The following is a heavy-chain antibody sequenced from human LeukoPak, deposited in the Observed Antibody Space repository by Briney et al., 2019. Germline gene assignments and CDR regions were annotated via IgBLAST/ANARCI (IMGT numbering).Heavy chain of an antibody. CDR1: GFTFSSYA. V-gene: IGHV3-30*04. D-gene: IGHD3-22*01. CDR2: ISYDGSNK. CDR3: AREGGVKYYYDSSGYYYPFFDY. J-gene: IGHJ4*02. Sequence: GRSLRLSCAASGFTFSSYAMHWVRQAPGKGLEWVAVISYDGSNKYYADSVKGRFTISRDNSKNTLYLQMNSLRAEDTAVYYWAREGGVKYYYDSSGYYYPFFDYWGQGTLVSVSS.